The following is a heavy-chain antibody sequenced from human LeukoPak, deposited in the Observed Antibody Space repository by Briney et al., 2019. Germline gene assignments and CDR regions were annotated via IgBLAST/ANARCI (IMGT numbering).Heavy chain of an antibody. J-gene: IGHJ4*02. D-gene: IGHD1-26*01. CDR3: ARDRIGSIVGATAEFDY. CDR1: GFTFSSYG. Sequence: GGSLRPSCAASGFTFSSYGMHWVRQAPGKGLEWVAVIWYDGSNKYYADSVKGRFTISRDNSKNTLYLQMNSLRAEDTAVYYCARDRIGSIVGATAEFDYWGQGTLVTVSS. V-gene: IGHV3-33*01. CDR2: IWYDGSNK.